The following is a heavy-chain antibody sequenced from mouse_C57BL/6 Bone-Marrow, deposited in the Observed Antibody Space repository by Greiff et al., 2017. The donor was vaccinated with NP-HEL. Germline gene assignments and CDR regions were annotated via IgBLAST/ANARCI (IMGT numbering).Heavy chain of an antibody. CDR1: GYTFTDYN. Sequence: EVQLQQSGPELVKPGASVKIPCKASGYTFTDYNMDWVKQSPGKSLEWIGDFNPNNGGTIYNQKFKDKATLTVDKSSSTAYMELRSLTSEDTAVDYCGGMASGYDAMDYWGQGTSVTVSS. CDR3: GGMASGYDAMDY. J-gene: IGHJ4*01. D-gene: IGHD3-2*02. CDR2: FNPNNGGT. V-gene: IGHV1-18*01.